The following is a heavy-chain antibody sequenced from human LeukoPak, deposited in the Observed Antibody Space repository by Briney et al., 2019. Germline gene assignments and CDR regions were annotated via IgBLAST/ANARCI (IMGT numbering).Heavy chain of an antibody. J-gene: IGHJ1*01. V-gene: IGHV3-30*03. CDR3: ARTYDSSGYYPEYFQH. Sequence: GGSLRLSCAASGFTFSSYGMHWVRQAPGKGLEWVAIISYDGSNKYYADFVKGRFTISRDNAKNSLYLQMNSLRAEDTAVYYCARTYDSSGYYPEYFQHWGQGTLVTVSS. CDR1: GFTFSSYG. D-gene: IGHD3-22*01. CDR2: ISYDGSNK.